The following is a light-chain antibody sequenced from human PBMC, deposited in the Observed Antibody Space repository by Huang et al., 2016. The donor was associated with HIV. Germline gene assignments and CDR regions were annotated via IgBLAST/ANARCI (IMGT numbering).Light chain of an antibody. Sequence: EILMTQSPATLSVSPGERATLSCRASQSVSSNLAWYQQKPGQAPRLLIYGASTRATGSPARFSGSGSGTDFTLTVSSLQSEDFAVYYCQQCNNWPLSFGGGTKVEIK. J-gene: IGKJ4*01. V-gene: IGKV3-15*01. CDR3: QQCNNWPLS. CDR2: GAS. CDR1: QSVSSN.